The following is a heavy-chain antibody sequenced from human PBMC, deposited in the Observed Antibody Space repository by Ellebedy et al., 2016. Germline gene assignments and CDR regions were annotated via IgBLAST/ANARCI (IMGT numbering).Heavy chain of an antibody. Sequence: GASLKISCAASGTTFRNSAMSWVRQAPGKGLEWVSGISDSCDTTYYADSVKGRFTIARDNSINKVYREMHSLRGEDTAVYYCAGRGIASAWYGSDCWGPGTLITVSS. J-gene: IGHJ4*01. D-gene: IGHD6-19*01. CDR2: ISDSCDTT. V-gene: IGHV3-23*01. CDR3: AGRGIASAWYGSDC. CDR1: GTTFRNSA.